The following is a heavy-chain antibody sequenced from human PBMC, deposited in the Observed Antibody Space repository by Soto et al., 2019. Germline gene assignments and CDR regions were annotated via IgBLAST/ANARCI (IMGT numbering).Heavy chain of an antibody. CDR2: IYSGGST. CDR1: GFTVSSNY. J-gene: IGHJ6*02. CDR3: ARDRIPTGMDV. V-gene: IGHV3-66*01. Sequence: EVQLVESGGGLVQPGGSLRLSCAASGFTVSSNYMSWVRQAPGKGLEWVSVIYSGGSTYYADSVKARFTISRDNSKNTLYPQMTSLRAEDTAVYYCARDRIPTGMDVWGQGTTVTVSS.